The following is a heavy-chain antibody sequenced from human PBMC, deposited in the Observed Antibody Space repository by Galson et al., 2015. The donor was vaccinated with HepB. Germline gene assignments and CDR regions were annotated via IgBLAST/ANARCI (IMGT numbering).Heavy chain of an antibody. Sequence: SLRLSCAASGFTFSSYRMNWVRQAPGKGLEWVSSISSASSSIYYADSLRGRFTISRDNGKNSLYLQMNSLRAEDTAVYYCARGYSSSFDYWGQGTLVTVSS. CDR2: ISSASSSI. J-gene: IGHJ4*02. V-gene: IGHV3-21*01. CDR3: ARGYSSSFDY. CDR1: GFTFSSYR. D-gene: IGHD6-13*01.